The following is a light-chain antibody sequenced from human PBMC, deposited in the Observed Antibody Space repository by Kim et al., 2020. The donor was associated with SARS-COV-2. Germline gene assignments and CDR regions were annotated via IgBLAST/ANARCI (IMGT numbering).Light chain of an antibody. CDR1: SSDVGGYNY. V-gene: IGLV2-11*03. CDR3: CSYAGSYTWV. J-gene: IGLJ3*02. Sequence: GQSVTITCPGTSSDVGGYNYVSWYQQHPGKAPKLMIYDVSERPSGVPDRFSGSKSDNTASLTISGLQAEDEADYYCCSYAGSYTWVFGGGTQLTVL. CDR2: DVS.